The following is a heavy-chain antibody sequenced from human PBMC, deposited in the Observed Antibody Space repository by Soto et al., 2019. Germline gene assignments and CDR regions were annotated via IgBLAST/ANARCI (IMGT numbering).Heavy chain of an antibody. CDR2: ISGSGGST. V-gene: IGHV3-23*01. Sequence: HPGGSLRLSCAASGFTFSSYAMSWVRQAPGKGLEWVSAISGSGGSTYYADSVKGRFTISRDNSKNTLYLQMNSLRAEDTAVYYCAKDTEVSDWFDPWGQGTLVTVSS. CDR1: GFTFSSYA. CDR3: AKDTEVSDWFDP. J-gene: IGHJ5*02.